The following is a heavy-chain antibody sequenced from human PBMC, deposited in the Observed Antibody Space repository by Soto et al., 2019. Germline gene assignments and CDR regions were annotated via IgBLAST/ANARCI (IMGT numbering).Heavy chain of an antibody. CDR3: ALGLLRKCQLLSPYDY. V-gene: IGHV3-30*03. CDR1: GFTFSSYG. Sequence: GGSLRLSCAASGFTFSSYGMHWVRQAPGKGLEWVAVISYDGSNKYYADSVKGRFTISRDNSKNTLYLQMNSLRAEDTAVYYCALGLLRKCQLLSPYDYWG. CDR2: ISYDGSNK. J-gene: IGHJ4*01. D-gene: IGHD2-2*01.